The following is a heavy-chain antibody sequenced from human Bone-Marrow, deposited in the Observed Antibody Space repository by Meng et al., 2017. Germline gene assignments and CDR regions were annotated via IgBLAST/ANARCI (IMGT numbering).Heavy chain of an antibody. CDR3: ARDSPYYYDSSGYYYRYYYYGMDV. J-gene: IGHJ6*02. CDR2: IYHSGST. V-gene: IGHV4-38-2*02. CDR1: GYSISSGYY. Sequence: SETLSLTCTVSGYSISSGYYWGWIRQPPGKGLEWIGSIYHSGSTYYNPSLKSRVTISVDTSKNQFSLKLSSVTAADTAVYYCARDSPYYYDSSGYYYRYYYYGMDVWGHGTTVTVSS. D-gene: IGHD3-22*01.